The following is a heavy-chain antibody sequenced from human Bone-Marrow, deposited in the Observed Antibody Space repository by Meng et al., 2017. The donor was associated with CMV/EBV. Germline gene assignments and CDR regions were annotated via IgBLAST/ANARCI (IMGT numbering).Heavy chain of an antibody. Sequence: ASVKVSCKASGYNFSSYDINWVRQAPGQGLEWMGWMTPHNGHTGYAQNFQGRVTMTTDTSTSTAYMELRSLRSDDTAVYYCANLREAQGDFDVWGQGTMVTVSS. CDR2: MTPHNGHT. CDR1: GYNFSSYD. D-gene: IGHD2-21*02. CDR3: ANLREAQGDFDV. V-gene: IGHV1-18*01. J-gene: IGHJ3*01.